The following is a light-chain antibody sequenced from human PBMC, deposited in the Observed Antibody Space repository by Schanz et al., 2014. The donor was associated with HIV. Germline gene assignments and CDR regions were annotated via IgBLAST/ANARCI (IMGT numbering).Light chain of an antibody. CDR3: QHYGDSRGT. Sequence: EIVLTQSPGTLSVSPGERVTLSCRTSQSVNNNVAWYQQKPGQAPRLLIYDASTRAPGIPDRFRGDGSGTDFSLTISRLEPEDFAVYYCQHYGDSRGTFGGGTKV. CDR1: QSVNNN. CDR2: DAS. J-gene: IGKJ4*02. V-gene: IGKV3-20*01.